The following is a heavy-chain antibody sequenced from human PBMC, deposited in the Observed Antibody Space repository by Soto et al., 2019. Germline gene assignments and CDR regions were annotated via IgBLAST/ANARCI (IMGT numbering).Heavy chain of an antibody. CDR3: AATYYDILTGSMDYYGMDV. Sequence: GASVKVSCKASGFTFTSSAMQWVRQARGQRLEWIGWIVVGSGNTNYAQKFQERVTITRDMSTSTAYMELSSLRSEDTAVYYCAATYYDILTGSMDYYGMDVWGQGTTVTVSS. CDR1: GFTFTSSA. J-gene: IGHJ6*02. D-gene: IGHD3-9*01. CDR2: IVVGSGNT. V-gene: IGHV1-58*02.